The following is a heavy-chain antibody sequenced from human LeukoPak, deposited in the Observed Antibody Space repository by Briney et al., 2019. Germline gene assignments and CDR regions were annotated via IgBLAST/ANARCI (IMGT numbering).Heavy chain of an antibody. CDR1: GFTFSSYA. J-gene: IGHJ4*02. CDR3: AKSSGYSYGSIDY. D-gene: IGHD5-18*01. CDR2: ISGSGGST. Sequence: SGGYLRLSCAASGFTFSSYAMSWVRQAPGKGLEWVSAISGSGGSTYYADSVKGRFTISRDNSKNTLYLQMNSLRAEDTAVYYCAKSSGYSYGSIDYWGQGTLVTVSS. V-gene: IGHV3-23*01.